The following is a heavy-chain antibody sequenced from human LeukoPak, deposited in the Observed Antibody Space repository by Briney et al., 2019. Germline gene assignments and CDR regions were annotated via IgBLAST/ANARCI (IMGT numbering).Heavy chain of an antibody. CDR3: AKVGSGWYGVGY. J-gene: IGHJ4*02. Sequence: GGSLILSCAASGFTFSTSGMHWVRQAPGKGLEWVAFIPSDGSIKYYADSVKGRFTISRDNSKNTMYLQMNSLGTEDTAVYSCAKVGSGWYGVGYWGQGTLVTVSS. CDR2: IPSDGSIK. CDR1: GFTFSTSG. V-gene: IGHV3-30*02. D-gene: IGHD6-19*01.